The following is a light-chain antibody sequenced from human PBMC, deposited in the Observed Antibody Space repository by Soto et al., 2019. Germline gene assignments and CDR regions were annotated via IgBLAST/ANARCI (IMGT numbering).Light chain of an antibody. CDR1: SSDVATYNL. Sequence: QYALTQPASVSGSPGQSITISCTGTSSDVATYNLVSWYQQRPGTAPQLIIYEVTKRPSGVSTRFSGSQSGNTASLTISGLQADDEADYYCCSRVFGGGTKLTVL. J-gene: IGLJ3*02. CDR3: CSRV. V-gene: IGLV2-23*02. CDR2: EVT.